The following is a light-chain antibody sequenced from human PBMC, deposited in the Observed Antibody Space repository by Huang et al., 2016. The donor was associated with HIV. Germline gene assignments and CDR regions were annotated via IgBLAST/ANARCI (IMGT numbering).Light chain of an antibody. CDR3: QQRSNWPPLT. CDR2: DAS. CDR1: QRVSSS. V-gene: IGKV3-11*01. Sequence: EIVLTQSPATLSLSPGDRATLSCRASQRVSSSLAWYQQKPGQAPRLLISDASNRAAGIPTRFSGSGSGTDFTLTISSLESEDFAVYYCQQRSNWPPLTFGGGTKVEIK. J-gene: IGKJ4*01.